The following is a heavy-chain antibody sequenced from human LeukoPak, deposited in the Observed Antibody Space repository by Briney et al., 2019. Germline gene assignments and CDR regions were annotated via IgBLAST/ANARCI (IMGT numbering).Heavy chain of an antibody. J-gene: IGHJ5*02. CDR3: ARDTIVVVPAAGRTINWFDP. CDR1: GYTFTGYY. V-gene: IGHV1-2*02. D-gene: IGHD2-2*01. CDR2: INPNSGGT. Sequence: ASVKVSCKASGYTFTGYYMHWVRQAPGQGLEWMGWINPNSGGTNYAQKFQGRVTMTRDTSTSTAYMELSRLRSDDTAVYYSARDTIVVVPAAGRTINWFDPWGQGTLVTVSS.